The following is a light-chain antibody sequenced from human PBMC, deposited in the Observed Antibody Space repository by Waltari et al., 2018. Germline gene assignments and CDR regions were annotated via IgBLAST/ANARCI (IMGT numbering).Light chain of an antibody. CDR1: SSDVGGYNY. V-gene: IGLV2-14*03. J-gene: IGLJ2*01. CDR2: DVS. CDR3: SSYTSSSKV. Sequence: QSALTQPASVSGSPGKSITISCTGTSSDVGGYNYVSRYQQHPGKTPKHIIYDVSNRPSGFSNRFSGSKSGNTASLTISGLQAEDEADYYCSSYTSSSKVFGGGTKLTVL.